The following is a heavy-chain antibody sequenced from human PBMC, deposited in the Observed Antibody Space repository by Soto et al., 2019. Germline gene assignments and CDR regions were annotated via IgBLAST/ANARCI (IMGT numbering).Heavy chain of an antibody. Sequence: ASVKVSCKTSGYTFSNYGITWVRQAPGQPLEWLGWISLYSDGTNYAQKFQGRVSMTTDTSTATAYMELRSLRSDDTAVYYCARLVPGAEAWFGPWGQGTLVTVSS. CDR1: GYTFSNYG. J-gene: IGHJ5*02. V-gene: IGHV1-18*01. CDR2: ISLYSDGT. D-gene: IGHD2-2*01. CDR3: ARLVPGAEAWFGP.